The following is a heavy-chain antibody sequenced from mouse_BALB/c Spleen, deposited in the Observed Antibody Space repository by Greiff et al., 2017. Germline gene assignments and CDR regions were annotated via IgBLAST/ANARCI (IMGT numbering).Heavy chain of an antibody. CDR1: GYTFTSYW. CDR3: ARNGYQYYFDY. Sequence: VQLQQSGAELAKPGASVKMSCKASGYTFTSYWMHWVKQRPGQGLEWIGYINPSTGYTEYNQKFKDKATLTADKSSSTAYMQLSSLTSEDSAVYYCARNGYQYYFDYWGQGTTLTVSS. D-gene: IGHD2-2*01. CDR2: INPSTGYT. V-gene: IGHV1-7*01. J-gene: IGHJ2*01.